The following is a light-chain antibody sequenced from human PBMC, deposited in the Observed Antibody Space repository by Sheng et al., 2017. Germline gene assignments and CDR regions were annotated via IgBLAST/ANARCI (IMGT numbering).Light chain of an antibody. J-gene: IGKJ3*01. CDR2: AAS. V-gene: IGKV1-39*01. CDR3: QQTYSIPRT. Sequence: DIQMTQSPSSLSASVGDRVTITCRASQSISSYLNWYQQKPGKAPKLLIYAASSLQSGVPSRFTGSGFGTHFTLTITSLQPDDFSSYYCQQTYSIPRTFGPGTKVDI. CDR1: QSISSY.